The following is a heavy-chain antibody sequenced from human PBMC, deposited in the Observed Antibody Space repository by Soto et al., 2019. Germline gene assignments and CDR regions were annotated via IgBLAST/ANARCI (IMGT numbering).Heavy chain of an antibody. CDR1: GDSVSSNSAA. J-gene: IGHJ6*02. CDR3: ARDLTSAVDKHGIGYYYGMDV. D-gene: IGHD6-19*01. CDR2: TYYRSKWYN. V-gene: IGHV6-1*01. Sequence: SQTLSLTCAISGDSVSSNSAAWNWIRQSPSRGLEWLGRTYYRSKWYNDYAVSVKSRITINPDTSKNQFSLQLNSVTPEDTAVYYCARDLTSAVDKHGIGYYYGMDVWGQGTTVTVSS.